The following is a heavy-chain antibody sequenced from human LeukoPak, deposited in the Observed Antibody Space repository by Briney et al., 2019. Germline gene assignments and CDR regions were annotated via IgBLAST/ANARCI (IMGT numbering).Heavy chain of an antibody. CDR1: GYTFTGYY. Sequence: GASVKVSCKASGYTFTGYYMHWVRQAPGQGLEWMGGFDPEDGETIYAQKFQGRVTMTEDTSTDTAYMELSSLRSEDTAVYYCATDRGWELPFDYWGQGTLVTVS. CDR2: FDPEDGET. D-gene: IGHD1-26*01. J-gene: IGHJ4*02. V-gene: IGHV1-24*01. CDR3: ATDRGWELPFDY.